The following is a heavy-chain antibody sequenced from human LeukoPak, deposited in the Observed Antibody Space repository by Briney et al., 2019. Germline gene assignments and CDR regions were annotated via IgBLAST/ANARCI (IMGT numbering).Heavy chain of an antibody. CDR2: ISYDGSNK. CDR1: GFTFSSYG. Sequence: PGRSLRLSCAASGFTFSSYGMHWVRQAPGKGLEWVAVISYDGSNKYYADSVKGRFTTSRDNSKNTLYLQMNSLRAEDTAVYYCAKDRTGSQRRGYFDYWGQGTLVTVSS. CDR3: AKDRTGSQRRGYFDY. V-gene: IGHV3-30*18. J-gene: IGHJ4*02. D-gene: IGHD3/OR15-3a*01.